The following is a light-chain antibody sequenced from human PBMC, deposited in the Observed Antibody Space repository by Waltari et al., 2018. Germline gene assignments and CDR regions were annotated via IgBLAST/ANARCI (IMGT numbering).Light chain of an antibody. J-gene: IGKJ2*01. CDR1: QSVGSD. Sequence: IVMTQSPVTLSASPGERATLSCRASQSVGSDFGWYQQKPGQPPSLLIYGVSTRASGVPVRFSGSGSGADFTLTISSLQSEDFAIYYCLQYHIWPRTFGQGTKLEIK. V-gene: IGKV3-15*01. CDR2: GVS. CDR3: LQYHIWPRT.